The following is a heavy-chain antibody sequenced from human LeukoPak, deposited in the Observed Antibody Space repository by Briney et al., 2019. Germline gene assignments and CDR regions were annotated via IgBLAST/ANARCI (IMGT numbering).Heavy chain of an antibody. J-gene: IGHJ3*02. V-gene: IGHV3-13*01. CDR3: ARWDNFLTGAFDI. CDR2: IGTAGDI. CDR1: GFTLSTYD. Sequence: GGSLRLSCAASGFTLSTYDIHWVRQAPGKGLEWVSAIGTAGDIYYTASVKGRFTISRENANNSLFLQMTSLRVGDSAVYYCARWDNFLTGAFDIWGQGTVVIVSS. D-gene: IGHD2-8*02.